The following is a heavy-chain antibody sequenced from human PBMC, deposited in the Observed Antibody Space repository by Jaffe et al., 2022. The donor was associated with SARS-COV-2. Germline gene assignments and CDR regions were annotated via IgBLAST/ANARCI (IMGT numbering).Heavy chain of an antibody. V-gene: IGHV1-3*01. CDR1: GYTFTSYA. Sequence: QVQLVQSGAEVKKPGASVTVSCKASGYTFTSYAIHWVRQAPGQRLEWMGWINAANGNTKYSQKFQGRVTFTRDTSASTAYMGLSSLRSEDTAVYYCARDSSGYYVQISRHEYYYYIDVWGKGTTVTVSS. D-gene: IGHD3-22*01. CDR3: ARDSSGYYVQISRHEYYYYIDV. J-gene: IGHJ6*03. CDR2: INAANGNT.